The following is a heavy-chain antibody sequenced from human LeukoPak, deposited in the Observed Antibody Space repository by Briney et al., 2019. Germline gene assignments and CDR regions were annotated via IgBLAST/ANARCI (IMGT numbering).Heavy chain of an antibody. Sequence: GSLRLSCAASGFTFGAYWMSWFRQASGKGPEWVASIKDDGSAQFYVDSLEGRFTISRDNAKNTLYLQMDTMRVEDTAVYYCARHIVGEQNFDYWSQGTLVTVSS. CDR3: ARHIVGEQNFDY. CDR1: GFTFGAYW. V-gene: IGHV3-7*01. J-gene: IGHJ4*02. CDR2: IKDDGSAQ. D-gene: IGHD3-16*02.